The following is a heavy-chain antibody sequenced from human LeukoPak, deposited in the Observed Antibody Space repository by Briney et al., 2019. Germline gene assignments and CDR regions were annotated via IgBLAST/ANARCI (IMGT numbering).Heavy chain of an antibody. CDR1: GITLSNYD. Sequence: GGSLRLSCAVSGITLSNYDMSWVRQAPGKGLEWVSVIYSGGSTYYADSVKGRFTISRHNSKNTLYLQMNSLRAEDTAVYYCARDLSSGVDYWGQGTLVTVSS. CDR3: ARDLSSGVDY. V-gene: IGHV3-53*04. D-gene: IGHD3-16*02. CDR2: IYSGGST. J-gene: IGHJ4*02.